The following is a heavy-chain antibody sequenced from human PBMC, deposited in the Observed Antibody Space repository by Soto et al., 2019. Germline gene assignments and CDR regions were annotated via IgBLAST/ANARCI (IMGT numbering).Heavy chain of an antibody. V-gene: IGHV3-74*03. CDR2: IRSDGTAT. CDR3: AKDLSWGQCDY. CDR1: GFTFSSYW. D-gene: IGHD2-15*01. J-gene: IGHJ4*02. Sequence: EVQLVESGGGLVQPGGSLRLSFAASGFTFSSYWMHWVRQDPLMGLVWVSSIRSDGTATQYADSVKGRFTVSRDNAKNTVYLQMNSLRAEDTAVYYCAKDLSWGQCDYWGQGTLVTVS.